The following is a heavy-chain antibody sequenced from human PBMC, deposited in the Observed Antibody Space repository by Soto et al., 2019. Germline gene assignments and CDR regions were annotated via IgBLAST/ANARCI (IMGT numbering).Heavy chain of an antibody. CDR3: ARKGTGHPSDS. CDR2: IDPGDSSA. D-gene: IGHD1-1*01. Sequence: PGESLKISCXGSGYTFFSFWIVWVRQVPGKGLEWVGRIDPGDSSATYSPTFQGHVTISADRSTRSAYLQWRSLRSDDPAMYYCARKGTGHPSDSWGQGTLVTVSS. V-gene: IGHV5-10-1*01. CDR1: GYTFFSFW. J-gene: IGHJ4*02.